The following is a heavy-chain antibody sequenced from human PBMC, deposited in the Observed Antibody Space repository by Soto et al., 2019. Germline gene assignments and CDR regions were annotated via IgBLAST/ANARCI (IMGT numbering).Heavy chain of an antibody. CDR2: ISSNGGST. D-gene: IGHD2-15*01. Sequence: PGGSLRLSCSASGFTFSSYAMHWVRQAPGKGLEYVSAISSNGGSTYYADSVKGRFTISRDNSKNTLYLQMSSLRAEDTAVYYCVRGVVVVAAQSFPFDYWGQGTLVTVS. CDR3: VRGVVVVAAQSFPFDY. V-gene: IGHV3-64D*06. J-gene: IGHJ4*02. CDR1: GFTFSSYA.